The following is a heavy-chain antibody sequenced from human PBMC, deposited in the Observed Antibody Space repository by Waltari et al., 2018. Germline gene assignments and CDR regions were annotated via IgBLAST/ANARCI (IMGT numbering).Heavy chain of an antibody. V-gene: IGHV3-33*01. CDR2: IWYDGSNK. CDR3: ASGRRMNDY. J-gene: IGHJ4*02. CDR1: GFTFSSYG. D-gene: IGHD1-1*01. Sequence: QVQLVESGGGVVQPGRSLRLSCAASGFTFSSYGMHGVRQAPGKGLEWVAVIWYDGSNKYYADSVKGRFTISRDNSKNTLYLQMNSLRAEDTAVYYCASGRRMNDYWGQGTLVTVSS.